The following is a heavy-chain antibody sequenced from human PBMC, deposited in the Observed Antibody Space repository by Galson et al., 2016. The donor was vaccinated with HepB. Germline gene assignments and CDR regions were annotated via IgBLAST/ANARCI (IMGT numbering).Heavy chain of an antibody. CDR3: ARIGYGDYWAGIMDV. Sequence: ETLSLTCAVYGGSFSGSYWSWLRQSPGKGLEWIGEIYHSGTANYNPSLKSRVTMSVAASKSQFSLKLSSVTAADTAVYYCARIGYGDYWAGIMDVWGQGTTVTVSS. CDR2: IYHSGTA. CDR1: GGSFSGSY. V-gene: IGHV4-34*01. D-gene: IGHD4-17*01. J-gene: IGHJ6*02.